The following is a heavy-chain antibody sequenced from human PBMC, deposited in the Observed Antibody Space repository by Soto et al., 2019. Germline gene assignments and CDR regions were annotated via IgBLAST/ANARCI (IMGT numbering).Heavy chain of an antibody. CDR2: IYYSGST. J-gene: IGHJ4*02. CDR1: GGSISSGGYY. CDR3: ARTKGRQQLVLDY. D-gene: IGHD6-13*01. Sequence: SETLSLTCTVSGGSISSGGYYWSWIRQHPGKGLEWIGYIYYSGSTYYNPSLKSRVTISVDTSKNQFSLRLSSVTAADTAVYYCARTKGRQQLVLDYWGQGTLVTVSS. V-gene: IGHV4-31*03.